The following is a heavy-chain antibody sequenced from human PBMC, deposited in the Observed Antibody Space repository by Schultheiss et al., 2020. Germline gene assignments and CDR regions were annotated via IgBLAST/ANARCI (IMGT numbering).Heavy chain of an antibody. D-gene: IGHD5-18*01. CDR1: GGSISSSSYY. J-gene: IGHJ4*02. CDR2: IYYSGST. V-gene: IGHV4-39*01. Sequence: SETLSLTCTVSGGSISSSSYYWGWIRQPPGKGLEWIGSIYYSGSTYYNPSLKSRVTISVDTSKNQFSLKLSSVTAADTAVYYCARSRRGYSYGPFDYWGQGTLVNGSA. CDR3: ARSRRGYSYGPFDY.